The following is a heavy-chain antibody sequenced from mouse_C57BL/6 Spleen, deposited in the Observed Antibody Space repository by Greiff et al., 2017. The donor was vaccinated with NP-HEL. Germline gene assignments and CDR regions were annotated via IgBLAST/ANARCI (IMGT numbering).Heavy chain of an antibody. CDR1: GFTFSDAW. CDR2: IRNNGNNHST. CDR3: TRRWDRRNYFDY. J-gene: IGHJ2*01. D-gene: IGHD4-1*01. V-gene: IGHV6-6*01. Sequence: EVKVVESGGGLVHPGGSMKLSCAASGFTFSDAWMDWVRQSPEKGLEWVAEIRNNGNNHSTSYAESVQGRFTISRDDSKSSVYLQMNSLRAEDTGIYYCTRRWDRRNYFDYWGQGTTLTVSS.